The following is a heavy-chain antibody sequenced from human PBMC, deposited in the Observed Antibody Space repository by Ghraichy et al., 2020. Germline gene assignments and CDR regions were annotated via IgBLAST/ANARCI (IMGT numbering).Heavy chain of an antibody. CDR1: GGSISSSSYY. J-gene: IGHJ4*02. D-gene: IGHD5-18*01. CDR2: IYYSGST. Sequence: LETLSLTCTVSGGSISSSSYYWGWIRQPPGKGLEWIGSIYYSGSTYYNPSLKSRVTISVDTSKNQFSLKLSSVTAADTAVYYCARGPLAMVTYFDYWGQGTLVTVSS. V-gene: IGHV4-39*01. CDR3: ARGPLAMVTYFDY.